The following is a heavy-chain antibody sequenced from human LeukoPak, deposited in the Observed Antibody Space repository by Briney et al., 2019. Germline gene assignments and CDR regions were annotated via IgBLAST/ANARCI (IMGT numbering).Heavy chain of an antibody. CDR1: GFSVTSNY. CDR3: AREGRGYQLDY. V-gene: IGHV3-53*01. D-gene: IGHD3-10*01. CDR2: IYTGGTT. Sequence: GGSLRLSCVASGFSVTSNYVSWVRQAPGKGLEWVAVIYTGGTTYYADFVKGRFTVSRDISKNTVYLQLNIVRAEDTAVYYCAREGRGYQLDYWGQGTLVTVSS. J-gene: IGHJ4*02.